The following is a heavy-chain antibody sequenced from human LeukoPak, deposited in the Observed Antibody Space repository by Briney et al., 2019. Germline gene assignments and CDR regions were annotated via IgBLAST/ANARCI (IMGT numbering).Heavy chain of an antibody. CDR1: GGSIGSGTHY. CDR3: AASSGVTLGRF. Sequence: SQTLSLTRTVSGGSIGSGTHYYNWIRQHPGKGLEWIGYIYHTGITSYNPSLKGRVTMSVDTSLNQLFLKLSSLTAADTAVYYCAASSGVTLGRFWGQETLVTVSS. J-gene: IGHJ4*02. V-gene: IGHV4-31*03. CDR2: IYHTGIT. D-gene: IGHD3-16*01.